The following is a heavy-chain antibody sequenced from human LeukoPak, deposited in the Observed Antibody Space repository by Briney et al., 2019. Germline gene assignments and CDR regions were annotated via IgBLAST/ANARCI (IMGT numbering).Heavy chain of an antibody. Sequence: GESLEISCKGSGYSFTSYWIGWVRQMPGKGLEWMGIIYPGDSDTRYSPSFQGQVTISADKSISTAYLQWSSLKASDTAMYYCARQIGSSGWVNWFDPWGQGTLVTVSS. V-gene: IGHV5-51*01. D-gene: IGHD5-12*01. J-gene: IGHJ5*02. CDR3: ARQIGSSGWVNWFDP. CDR1: GYSFTSYW. CDR2: IYPGDSDT.